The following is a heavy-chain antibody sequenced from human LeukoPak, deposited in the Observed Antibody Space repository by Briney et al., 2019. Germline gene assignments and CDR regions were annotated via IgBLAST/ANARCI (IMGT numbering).Heavy chain of an antibody. CDR1: GFTFTTYW. Sequence: GGSLRLSCAASGFTFTTYWMHWVRQAPGKGLVWVSHINSDESITSYADSVKGRFTISRDNAKNTLYLQMNSLRAEDTAVYYCARDAVDTANAVWGQGTTVTVSS. J-gene: IGHJ6*02. CDR3: ARDAVDTANAV. D-gene: IGHD5-18*01. V-gene: IGHV3-74*01. CDR2: INSDESIT.